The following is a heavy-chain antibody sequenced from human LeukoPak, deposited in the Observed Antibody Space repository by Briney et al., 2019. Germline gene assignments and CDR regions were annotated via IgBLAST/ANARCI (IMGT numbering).Heavy chain of an antibody. CDR1: GVSISSGGYY. V-gene: IGHV4-61*08. J-gene: IGHJ6*02. CDR3: ARDQLPSRSVAYYYYGMDV. CDR2: IYYSGST. D-gene: IGHD1-26*01. Sequence: SETLSLTCTVSGVSISSGGYYWSWIRQPPGKGLEWIGYIYYSGSTNYNPSLKSRVTISVDTSKNQFSLKLSSVTAADTAVYYCARDQLPSRSVAYYYYGMDVWGQGTTVTVSS.